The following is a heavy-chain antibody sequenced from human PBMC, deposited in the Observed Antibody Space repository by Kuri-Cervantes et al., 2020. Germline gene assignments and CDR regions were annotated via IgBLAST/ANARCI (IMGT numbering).Heavy chain of an antibody. D-gene: IGHD6-13*01. CDR1: GYTFTSYG. CDR3: ARDSFEAAGTRYYYGMDV. Sequence: ASVKVSCKASGYTFTSYGISWVRQAPGQGLEWMGWISAYNGNTNYAQKLQGRVTMTTDTSTSTAYMELRSLRSDDTAVYYRARDSFEAAGTRYYYGMDVWGQGTTVTVSS. J-gene: IGHJ6*02. CDR2: ISAYNGNT. V-gene: IGHV1-18*01.